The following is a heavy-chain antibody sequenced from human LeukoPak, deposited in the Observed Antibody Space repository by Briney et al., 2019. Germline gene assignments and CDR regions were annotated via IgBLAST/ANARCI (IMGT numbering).Heavy chain of an antibody. CDR3: ARGQDTVITSRDAFDI. D-gene: IGHD4-23*01. V-gene: IGHV3-21*01. CDR1: GFTFSSYS. J-gene: IGHJ3*02. Sequence: GGSLRLSCAASGFTFSSYSMNWVRQAPGKGLEWVSSISTSSIYIYYADSVKGRFTISRDNAKNSLYLQMNSLGAEDTAVYYCARGQDTVITSRDAFDIWGQGTMVTVSS. CDR2: ISTSSIYI.